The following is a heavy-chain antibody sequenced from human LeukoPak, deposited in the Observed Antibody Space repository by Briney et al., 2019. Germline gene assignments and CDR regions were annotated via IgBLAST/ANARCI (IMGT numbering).Heavy chain of an antibody. CDR3: AKVGRRYQLHDAFDI. Sequence: GGSLRLSCAASGFTFSSYWMSWVRQAPGKGLEWVSAISGSGGSTYYADSVKGRFTISRDNSKNTLYLQMNSLRAEDTAVYYCAKVGRRYQLHDAFDIWGQGTMVTVSS. D-gene: IGHD2-2*01. CDR2: ISGSGGST. J-gene: IGHJ3*02. V-gene: IGHV3-23*01. CDR1: GFTFSSYW.